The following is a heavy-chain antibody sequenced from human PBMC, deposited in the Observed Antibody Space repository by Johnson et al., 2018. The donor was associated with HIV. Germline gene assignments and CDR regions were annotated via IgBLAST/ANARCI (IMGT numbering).Heavy chain of an antibody. CDR2: INWHGDST. CDR1: GFTFDDYG. D-gene: IGHD3-16*01. CDR3: ARERAGWGLLDAFDI. Sequence: VQLVESGGGVIRPGGSLRLSCAASGFTFDDYGMSWVRQAPGKGLEWVSGINWHGDSTGYADSVKGRFTISRDNAKNSLYLQINSLKAEDTALYYCARERAGWGLLDAFDIWGQGTMVTVSS. J-gene: IGHJ3*02. V-gene: IGHV3-20*04.